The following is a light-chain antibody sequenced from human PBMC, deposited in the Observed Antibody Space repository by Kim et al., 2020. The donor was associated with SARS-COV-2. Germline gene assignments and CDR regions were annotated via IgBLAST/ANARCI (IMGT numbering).Light chain of an antibody. J-gene: IGKJ1*01. CDR3: QQYNSYPWT. Sequence: DIQMTQSPSTLSASVRERVTITCRASQSISSWLAWYQQKPGEAPKLVIYKASSLERGVPSRFSGSGSGTEFTLTISSLRPEDFATYYCQQYNSYPWTFGQGTKVDIK. V-gene: IGKV1-5*03. CDR2: KAS. CDR1: QSISSW.